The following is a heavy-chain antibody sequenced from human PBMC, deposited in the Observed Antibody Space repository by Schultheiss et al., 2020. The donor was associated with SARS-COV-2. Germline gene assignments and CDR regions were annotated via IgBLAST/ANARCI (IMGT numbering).Heavy chain of an antibody. V-gene: IGHV3-33*06. CDR2: IWYDGSNK. CDR3: AKSEDIVVVPAPIHTIFDY. CDR1: GFTFSSYG. J-gene: IGHJ4*02. D-gene: IGHD2-2*01. Sequence: GGSLRLSCAASGFTFSSYGMHWVRQAPGKGLEWVAVIWYDGSNKYYADSVKGRFTISRDNSKNTLYLQMNSLRAEDTAVYYCAKSEDIVVVPAPIHTIFDYWGQGTLVTVSS.